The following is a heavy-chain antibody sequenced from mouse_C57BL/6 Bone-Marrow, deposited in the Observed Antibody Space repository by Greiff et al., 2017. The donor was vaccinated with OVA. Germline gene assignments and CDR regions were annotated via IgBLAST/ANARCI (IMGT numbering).Heavy chain of an antibody. J-gene: IGHJ3*01. Sequence: QVQLQQPGAELVKPGASVKMSCKASGYTFTSYWITWVKQRPGQGLEWIGDIYPGSGSTNYNEKFKSKATLTVDTSSSTAYMQLSSPTSEDSAVYYCARPDYYGSGGFAYWGQGTLVTVSA. CDR3: ARPDYYGSGGFAY. V-gene: IGHV1-55*01. CDR2: IYPGSGST. D-gene: IGHD1-1*01. CDR1: GYTFTSYW.